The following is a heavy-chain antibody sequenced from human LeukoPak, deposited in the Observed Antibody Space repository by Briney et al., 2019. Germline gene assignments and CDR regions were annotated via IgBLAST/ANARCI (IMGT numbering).Heavy chain of an antibody. CDR3: ARGYNYGPPNGMDV. CDR1: GFTFSSCW. CDR2: IKQDGNEK. J-gene: IGHJ6*02. Sequence: GGSLRLSCAASGFTFSSCWMTWVRQAPGKGLEWVANIKQDGNEKYYVDSVKGRFSISRDNAKNSLYLQMNSLRDEGTAVYYCARGYNYGPPNGMDVWGQGTTVTVSS. V-gene: IGHV3-7*02. D-gene: IGHD1-1*01.